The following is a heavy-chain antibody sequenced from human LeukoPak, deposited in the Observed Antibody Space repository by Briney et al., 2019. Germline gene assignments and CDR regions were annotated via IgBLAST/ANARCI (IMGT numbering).Heavy chain of an antibody. J-gene: IGHJ4*02. CDR3: ASIVATNGNFDY. CDR2: INHSGST. CDR1: GGSFSGYY. V-gene: IGHV4-34*01. Sequence: SETLSLTCAVYGGSFSGYYWSWIRQPPGKGLEWIGEINHSGSTNYNPSLKSRVTISVDTSKNQFSLKLSSVTAADTAVYYCASIVATNGNFDYWGQGTLVTVSS. D-gene: IGHD5-12*01.